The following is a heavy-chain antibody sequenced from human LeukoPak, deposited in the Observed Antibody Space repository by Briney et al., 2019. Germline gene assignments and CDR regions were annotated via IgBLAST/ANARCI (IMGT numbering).Heavy chain of an antibody. CDR3: ARARPTMSFDY. CDR2: IYYSGST. D-gene: IGHD3-10*02. J-gene: IGHJ4*02. Sequence: SGTLSLTCAVSGGSISSSNWWSWIRQPPGKGLEWIGYIYYSGSTFYNPSLKSRVTISVDTSKNQFSLKLSSVTAADTAVYYCARARPTMSFDYWGQGTLVTVSS. CDR1: GGSISSSNW. V-gene: IGHV4-30-4*01.